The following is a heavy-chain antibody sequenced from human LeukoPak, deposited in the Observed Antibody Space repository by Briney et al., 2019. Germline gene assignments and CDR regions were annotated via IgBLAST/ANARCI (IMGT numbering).Heavy chain of an antibody. CDR2: ISGSGANT. CDR3: AKDRIVVVPAAIDYYYYYYMDV. CDR1: GFTFSSYA. V-gene: IGHV3-23*01. Sequence: PGGSLRLSCAASGFTFSSYAMSWVRQAPGKGLEWVSGISGSGANTHYADSVKGRFTISRDNSKNTLYLQMNSLRAEDTAVYYCAKDRIVVVPAAIDYYYYYYMDVWGKGTTVTVSS. J-gene: IGHJ6*03. D-gene: IGHD2-2*02.